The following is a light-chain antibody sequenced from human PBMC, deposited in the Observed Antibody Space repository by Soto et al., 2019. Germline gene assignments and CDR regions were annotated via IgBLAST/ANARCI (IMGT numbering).Light chain of an antibody. CDR1: QSVNSY. J-gene: IGKJ4*01. CDR2: DAS. V-gene: IGKV3-11*01. Sequence: EIVMTQSPATLSVSPGERATLSCRASQSVNSYLAWYQQKPGQAPRLLIYDASNRATGIPARFSGSGSGTDFTLTISSLEPEDFAVYYCQQRSNWPLTFGGGTKADIK. CDR3: QQRSNWPLT.